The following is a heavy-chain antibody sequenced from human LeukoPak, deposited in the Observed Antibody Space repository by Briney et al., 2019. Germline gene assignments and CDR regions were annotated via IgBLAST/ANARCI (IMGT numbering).Heavy chain of an antibody. CDR2: SSASGGTT. CDR3: AKMSDGSGYFVLSN. D-gene: IGHD3-22*01. V-gene: IGHV3-23*01. Sequence: GGSLRLSCAASGFTFSSCAMSWVSQAPGKGLEWASTSSASGGTTYYADSVKGRFTISRDNSKNTLYLQMNSLRAEDTAVYYCAKMSDGSGYFVLSNWGQGTLVTVSS. CDR1: GFTFSSCA. J-gene: IGHJ4*02.